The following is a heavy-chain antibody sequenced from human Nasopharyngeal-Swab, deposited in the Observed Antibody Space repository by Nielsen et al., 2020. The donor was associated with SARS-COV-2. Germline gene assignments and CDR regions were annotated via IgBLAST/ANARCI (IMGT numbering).Heavy chain of an antibody. CDR3: ARDGPITIYGVVYGMDV. Sequence: GESLKISCAASGFTFSSYAMHWVRQAPGKGLEWLAVIWHDGSYKYSADSVKGRFIMSRDNSKNTVYLQMNTLGADDTAVYYCARDGPITIYGVVYGMDVWGQGTTVTVSS. J-gene: IGHJ6*02. CDR2: IWHDGSYK. V-gene: IGHV3-33*01. CDR1: GFTFSSYA. D-gene: IGHD3-3*01.